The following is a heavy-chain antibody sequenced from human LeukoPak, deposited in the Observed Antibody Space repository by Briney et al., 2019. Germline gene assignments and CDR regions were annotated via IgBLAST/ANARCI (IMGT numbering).Heavy chain of an antibody. Sequence: GRSLRLSCAASGFTFSSYGMHWVRQAPGKGLEWVAVISYDGSNKYYADSGKGRFTISRDNSKNTLYLQMNSLRAEDTAVYYCAKDLSSHFDYWGQGTLVTVSS. J-gene: IGHJ4*02. CDR1: GFTFSSYG. V-gene: IGHV3-30*18. D-gene: IGHD2-15*01. CDR3: AKDLSSHFDY. CDR2: ISYDGSNK.